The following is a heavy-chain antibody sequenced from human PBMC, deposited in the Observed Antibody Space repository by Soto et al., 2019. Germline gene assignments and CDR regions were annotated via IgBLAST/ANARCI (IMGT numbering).Heavy chain of an antibody. CDR1: GFTFSNAW. D-gene: IGHD4-17*01. CDR3: TTDTFYGDYVLDNWFDP. J-gene: IGHJ5*02. Sequence: GGSLRLSCAASGFTFSNAWMSWVRQAPGKGLEWVGRIKSKTDGGTTDYAAPVKGRFTISRDDSKNTLYLQMNSLKTEDTAVYYCTTDTFYGDYVLDNWFDPWGQGTLVTVSS. CDR2: IKSKTDGGTT. V-gene: IGHV3-15*01.